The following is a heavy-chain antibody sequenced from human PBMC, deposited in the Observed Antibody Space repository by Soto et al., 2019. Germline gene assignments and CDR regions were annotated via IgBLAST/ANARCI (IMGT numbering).Heavy chain of an antibody. Sequence: QKNPKSGSWYNCINFWISRVLQMPRKGLEWMGRIDPSDSYTNYSPSFQGHVTISADKSISTAYLQWSSLKASDTAMYYCASTDDFWSGYQITPSTWGIDVWGQGIMVTVSS. CDR2: IDPSDSYT. CDR3: ASTDDFWSGYQITPSTWGIDV. D-gene: IGHD3-3*01. V-gene: IGHV5-10-1*01. J-gene: IGHJ6*02. CDR1: WYNCINFW.